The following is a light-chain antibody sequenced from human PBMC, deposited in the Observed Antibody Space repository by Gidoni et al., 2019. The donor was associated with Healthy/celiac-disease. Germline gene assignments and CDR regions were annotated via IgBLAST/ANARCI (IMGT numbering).Light chain of an antibody. CDR1: SSDVRGYHY. Sequence: QSALTQPASVSGSPGQSITISCTGTSSDVRGYHYVSWYQQHPGKAPKLMIYDVSNRPSGVSNRFSGSKSGNTASLTISGLQAEDEADYYCSSYTSSSTRVFGGGTKLTVL. CDR3: SSYTSSSTRV. J-gene: IGLJ3*02. V-gene: IGLV2-14*01. CDR2: DVS.